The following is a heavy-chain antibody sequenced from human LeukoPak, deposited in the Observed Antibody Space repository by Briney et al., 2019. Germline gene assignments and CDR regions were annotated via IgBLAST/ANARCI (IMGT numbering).Heavy chain of an antibody. CDR2: ISSMSGRYI. V-gene: IGHV3-21*04. D-gene: IGHD5-24*01. J-gene: IGHJ4*02. CDR3: AKDDRWLQYND. Sequence: GGSLRLSCEASGFTFSSYSMTWVRQAPGKGLEWVAFISSMSGRYIYYAESLKGRFTISRDNSKNTVYLQMNSLRAEDTAIYYCAKDDRWLQYNDWGQGTLVTVSS. CDR1: GFTFSSYS.